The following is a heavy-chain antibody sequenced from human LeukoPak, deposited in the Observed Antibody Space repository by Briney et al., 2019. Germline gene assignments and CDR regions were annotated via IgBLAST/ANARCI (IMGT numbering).Heavy chain of an antibody. V-gene: IGHV3-7*01. J-gene: IGHJ6*02. CDR1: GFTFSSYW. CDR2: IKYDGSEK. CDR3: ARKNAMDV. Sequence: GGSPRLSCAASGFTFSSYWMSWVRQAPGKGLERVASIKYDGSEKHYVDSVKGRFTISRDNAKNSLYLQINALRAEDTAVYYCARKNAMDVWGQGTTVTVSS.